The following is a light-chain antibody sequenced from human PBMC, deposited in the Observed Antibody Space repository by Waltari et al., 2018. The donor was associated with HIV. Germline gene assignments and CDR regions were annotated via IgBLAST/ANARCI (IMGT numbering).Light chain of an antibody. V-gene: IGLV2-11*01. CDR3: CSYAGSYTGV. CDR1: SSDSGGYNY. CDR2: DVS. J-gene: IGLJ2*01. Sequence: QSALTQPRSVSGSPRQSVTISCTGTSSDSGGYNYVSWYQQHPGKAPNLMIYDVSKRPSGVPDRFSGSKSGNTASLTISGLQAEDEADYYCCSYAGSYTGVFGGGTKLTVL.